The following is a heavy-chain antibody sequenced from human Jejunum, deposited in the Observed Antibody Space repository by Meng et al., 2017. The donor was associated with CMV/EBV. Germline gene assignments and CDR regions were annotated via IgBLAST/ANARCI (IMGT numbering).Heavy chain of an antibody. CDR1: GFSFSSNW. J-gene: IGHJ5*02. CDR2: INGGGSTI. V-gene: IGHV3-48*03. Sequence: SGFSFSSNWMRWVRQAPGKGLEWVASINGGGSTIFYRDSVEGRFTISRDNAKNSLFLQMNSLRAEDSAVYYCARDMVWGDPNSFDAWGQGTLVTVSS. CDR3: ARDMVWGDPNSFDA. D-gene: IGHD3-10*01.